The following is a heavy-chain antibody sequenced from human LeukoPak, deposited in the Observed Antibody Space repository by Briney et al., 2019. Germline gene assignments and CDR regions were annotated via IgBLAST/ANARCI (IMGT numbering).Heavy chain of an antibody. Sequence: SQTLSLTCTVSGGSIRSGDYYWSWIRQPPGKGLEWIGYIYYSGSTYYNPSLKSRVTISVDTSKNQFSLKLSSVTAADTAVYYCARAAGWNYLDYWGQGTLVTVFS. J-gene: IGHJ4*02. CDR1: GGSIRSGDYY. CDR2: IYYSGST. D-gene: IGHD1-7*01. CDR3: ARAAGWNYLDY. V-gene: IGHV4-30-4*08.